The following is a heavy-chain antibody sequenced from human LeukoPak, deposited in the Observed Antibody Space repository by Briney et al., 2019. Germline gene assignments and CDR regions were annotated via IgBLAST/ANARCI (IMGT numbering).Heavy chain of an antibody. CDR2: IRHDGSNK. V-gene: IGHV3-30*02. J-gene: IGHJ5*02. D-gene: IGHD6-13*01. Sequence: PGGSLRLSCAASGFTFSSYGMHWVRQAPGKGLEWVACIRHDGSNKYYADSVKGRFTISRDNANSSLYLQMDSLSPEDTAVYYCARDPHNVAANWFDPWGQGAPVTVSS. CDR3: ARDPHNVAANWFDP. CDR1: GFTFSSYG.